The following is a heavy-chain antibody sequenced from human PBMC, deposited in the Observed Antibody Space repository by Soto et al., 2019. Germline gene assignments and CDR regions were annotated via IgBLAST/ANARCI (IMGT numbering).Heavy chain of an antibody. D-gene: IGHD3-3*01. J-gene: IGHJ4*02. V-gene: IGHV4-4*07. Sequence: QVQLQESGPGLVKPSETLSLTCTVSGGSISSYYWSWIRQPAGKGLEWIGRIYTSGSTNYNPSLKSRVTMSVDTSKNQCSLKLSSVTAADTAVYYCARDHTPDYDFWSGYYNPYFDYWGQGTLVTVSS. CDR2: IYTSGST. CDR1: GGSISSYY. CDR3: ARDHTPDYDFWSGYYNPYFDY.